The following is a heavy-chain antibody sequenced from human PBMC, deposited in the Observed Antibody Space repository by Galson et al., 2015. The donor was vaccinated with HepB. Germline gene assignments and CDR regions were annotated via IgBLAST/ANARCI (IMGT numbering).Heavy chain of an antibody. CDR3: AKSFRYCSGGSCYYHFYYYYYMDV. CDR2: ISGSGGST. Sequence: SLRLSCAASGFTFSSYAMSWVRQAPGKGLEWVSAISGSGGSTYYADSVKGRFTISRDNSKNTLYLQMNSLRAEDTAVYYCAKSFRYCSGGSCYYHFYYYYYMDVWGKGTTVTVSS. V-gene: IGHV3-23*01. D-gene: IGHD2-15*01. CDR1: GFTFSSYA. J-gene: IGHJ6*03.